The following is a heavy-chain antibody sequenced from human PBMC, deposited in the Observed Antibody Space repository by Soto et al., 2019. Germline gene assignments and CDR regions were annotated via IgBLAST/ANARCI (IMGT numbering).Heavy chain of an antibody. D-gene: IGHD3-10*01. CDR2: IKSKTDGGTT. Sequence: EVQLVESGGGLVKPGGSLRLSCAASGFTFSNAWMSWVRQAPGKGLEWVGRIKSKTDGGTTDYAAPVKGRFTISRDDARSTLYLQMNSLKTEDTAVYYCSTDGRSGSSPLGWGQGTLVTVSS. V-gene: IGHV3-15*01. CDR1: GFTFSNAW. CDR3: STDGRSGSSPLG. J-gene: IGHJ4*02.